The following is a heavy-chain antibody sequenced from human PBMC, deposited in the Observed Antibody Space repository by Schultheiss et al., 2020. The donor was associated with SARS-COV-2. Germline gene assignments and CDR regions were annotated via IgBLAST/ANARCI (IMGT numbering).Heavy chain of an antibody. J-gene: IGHJ4*02. Sequence: ASVKVSCKASGYTFTGYYMHWVRQAPGQGLEWMGWINPNSGGTNYAQKFQGRVTMTRDTSISTAYMELSRLRSDDTAVYYCARARGAAAGTLSYWGQGTLVTVLL. V-gene: IGHV1-2*02. D-gene: IGHD6-13*01. CDR1: GYTFTGYY. CDR3: ARARGAAAGTLSY. CDR2: INPNSGGT.